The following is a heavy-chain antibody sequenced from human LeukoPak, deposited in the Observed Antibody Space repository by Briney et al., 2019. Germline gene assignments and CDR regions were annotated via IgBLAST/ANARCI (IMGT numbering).Heavy chain of an antibody. J-gene: IGHJ4*02. V-gene: IGHV3-64*01. CDR1: GFTFSSYA. D-gene: IGHD1-26*01. CDR3: ATLTSGSYAH. Sequence: GGSLRLSCAASGFTFSSYAMHWARQVTGKGLEYVSAISDNGGRTYYANSVKGRFTISRDNSKNTLYLQMGSLRAEDMAVYYCATLTSGSYAHWGQGTLVTVSS. CDR2: ISDNGGRT.